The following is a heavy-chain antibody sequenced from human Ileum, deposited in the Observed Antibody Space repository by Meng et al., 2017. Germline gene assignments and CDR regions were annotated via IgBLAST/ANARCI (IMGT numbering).Heavy chain of an antibody. CDR2: INLSGRT. CDR3: ARPAGYSSNWYKYFQH. D-gene: IGHD6-13*01. V-gene: IGHV4-34*01. Sequence: QVQLQQWGAGLLKPSETLSLTCAFHGGSFSGYSWIWISQSPGKGLEWIGDINLSGRTNYNPSLQSRVTISVDRSKSQFSLELTSVTAADTAVYYCARPAGYSSNWYKYFQHWGLGTLVTVSS. CDR1: GGSFSGYS. J-gene: IGHJ1*01.